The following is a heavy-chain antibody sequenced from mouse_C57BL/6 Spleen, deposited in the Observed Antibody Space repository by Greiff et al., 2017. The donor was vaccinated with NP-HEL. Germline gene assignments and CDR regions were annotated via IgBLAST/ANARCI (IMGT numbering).Heavy chain of an antibody. CDR2: IYPGDGDT. Sequence: VQLQQSGPELVKPGASVKISCKASGYAFSSSWMNWVKQRPGKGLEWIGRIYPGDGDTNYNGKFKGKATLTADKSSSTAYMQLSSLTSEDSAVYFCARPWDGKYYAMDYWGQGTSVTVSS. CDR3: ARPWDGKYYAMDY. CDR1: GYAFSSSW. J-gene: IGHJ4*01. D-gene: IGHD4-1*01. V-gene: IGHV1-82*01.